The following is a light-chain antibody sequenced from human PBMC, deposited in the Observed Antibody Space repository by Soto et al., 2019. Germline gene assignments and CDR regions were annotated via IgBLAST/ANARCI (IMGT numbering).Light chain of an antibody. Sequence: QSVLTQPPSVSGAPGQRVTISCTGSSSNIGAGYDFHWYQQLPGRAPNFLIYGNTNRPSGVPDRFSGYKSGTSASLAITGLQAEDEADYYRLSFDSSVSVVFGGGTKLTVL. V-gene: IGLV1-40*01. J-gene: IGLJ2*01. CDR3: LSFDSSVSVV. CDR2: GNT. CDR1: SSNIGAGYD.